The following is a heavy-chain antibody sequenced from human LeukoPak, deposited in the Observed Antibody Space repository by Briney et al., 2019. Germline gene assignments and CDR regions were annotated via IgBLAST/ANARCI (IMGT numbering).Heavy chain of an antibody. CDR2: IWYDGTNK. D-gene: IGHD6-13*01. CDR1: GFTFSSYG. CDR3: AKVPVAGITAAGTEDS. V-gene: IGHV3-33*06. Sequence: PGGSLRLSCAASGFTFSSYGMHWVRQAPGKGLEWVAVIWYDGTNKYYADSVKGRFTISRDNSKNTVYLQMTSLRAEDTAVYYCAKVPVAGITAAGTEDSWGQGTLVIVSS. J-gene: IGHJ4*02.